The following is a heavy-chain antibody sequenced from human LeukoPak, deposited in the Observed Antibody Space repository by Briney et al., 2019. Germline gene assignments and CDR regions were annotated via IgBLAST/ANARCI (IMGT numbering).Heavy chain of an antibody. CDR2: ISWDGGST. D-gene: IGHD3-9*01. Sequence: PGGSLRLSYAASGFTFDDYTMHWVRQAPGKGLEWVSLISWDGGSTYYADSVKGRFTISRDNSKNSLYLQMNSLRTEDTALYYCAREKTDILTPELYYYYGMDVWGQGTTVTVSS. CDR3: AREKTDILTPELYYYYGMDV. CDR1: GFTFDDYT. V-gene: IGHV3-43*01. J-gene: IGHJ6*02.